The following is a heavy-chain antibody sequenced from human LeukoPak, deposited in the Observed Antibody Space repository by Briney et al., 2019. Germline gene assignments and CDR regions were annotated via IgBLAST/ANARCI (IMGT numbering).Heavy chain of an antibody. Sequence: PGGSLRLSCAASGFTFSQYAVSWVRQAPGKGLEWVSAILGGGSTYYADSVKGRFTISRDNSKSTLFLQMNSLRAEDAATYYCAKGRYSSGSGGFDFWGQGTLVTVSS. D-gene: IGHD3-10*01. V-gene: IGHV3-23*01. CDR1: GFTFSQYA. CDR3: AKGRYSSGSGGFDF. J-gene: IGHJ4*02. CDR2: ILGGGST.